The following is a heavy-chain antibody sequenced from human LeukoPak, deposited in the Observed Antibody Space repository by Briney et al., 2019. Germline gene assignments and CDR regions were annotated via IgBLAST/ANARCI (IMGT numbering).Heavy chain of an antibody. J-gene: IGHJ4*02. CDR3: AREYSYGRLDY. Sequence: PSETLSLTCTVSGGSISSFYWSWIRQPPGKGLEWIGYIYYSGSTNYNPSLKSRVTILVDTSKNQFSLKLSSVTAADTAVYYCAREYSYGRLDYWGQGTLVTVSS. V-gene: IGHV4-59*01. CDR1: GGSISSFY. D-gene: IGHD5-18*01. CDR2: IYYSGST.